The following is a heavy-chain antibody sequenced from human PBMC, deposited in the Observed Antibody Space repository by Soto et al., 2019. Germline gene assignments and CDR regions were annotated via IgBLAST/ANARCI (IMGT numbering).Heavy chain of an antibody. J-gene: IGHJ3*02. CDR2: IYYSGST. CDR1: GGSISSSSYY. CDR3: ARPNSSIAARPGAFDI. Sequence: QLQLQESGPGLVKPSETLSLTCTVSGGSISSSSYYWGWIRQPPGKGLEWIGSIYYSGSTYYNPSLTSRVTITVDTSKNQFSLKLSSVTAADTAVYYCARPNSSIAARPGAFDIWGQGTMVTVSS. V-gene: IGHV4-39*01. D-gene: IGHD6-6*01.